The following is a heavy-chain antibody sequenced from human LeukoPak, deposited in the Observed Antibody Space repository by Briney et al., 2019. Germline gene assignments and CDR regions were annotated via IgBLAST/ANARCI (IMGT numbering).Heavy chain of an antibody. V-gene: IGHV4-4*07. CDR1: GGSISSYY. CDR2: IYISGST. CDR3: ARSITGTVFDY. D-gene: IGHD1-7*01. J-gene: IGHJ4*02. Sequence: KPSETLSLTCTVSGGSISSYYWSWVRQPAGKGLEWIGRIYISGSTNYNPSLKTRVTISIDKSKNQLSLKLSSVTAADTAVYYCARSITGTVFDYWGQGTLVTVSS.